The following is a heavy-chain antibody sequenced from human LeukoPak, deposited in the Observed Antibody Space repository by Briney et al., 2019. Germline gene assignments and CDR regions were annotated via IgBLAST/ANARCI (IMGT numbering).Heavy chain of an antibody. J-gene: IGHJ4*02. D-gene: IGHD2-8*01. CDR3: ARLNITGNGPDY. V-gene: IGHV3-7*01. CDR1: GFTFRKFW. Sequence: PGGSLRLSCAASGFTFRKFWMSWARQAPGRGLEWVAHMNHDGSDKYYVRSVKGRFTISRDNAENLLFLQLSSLRVEDTAVYYCARLNITGNGPDYWGQGTLVTVSS. CDR2: MNHDGSDK.